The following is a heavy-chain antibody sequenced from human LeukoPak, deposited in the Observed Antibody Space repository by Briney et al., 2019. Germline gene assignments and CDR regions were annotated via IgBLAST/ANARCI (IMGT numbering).Heavy chain of an antibody. CDR3: ARVDRKWQLSGPFSY. V-gene: IGHV1-2*02. CDR1: GYTFSDYY. D-gene: IGHD4-23*01. J-gene: IGHJ4*02. Sequence: GASVKVSCKASGYTFSDYYIYWVRQAPGQGLEWMGWINPKSGATGYAERFHGRVTMTRDTSISAAYMELRSDDTAVYYCARVDRKWQLSGPFSYWGQGTLVTVSS. CDR2: INPKSGAT.